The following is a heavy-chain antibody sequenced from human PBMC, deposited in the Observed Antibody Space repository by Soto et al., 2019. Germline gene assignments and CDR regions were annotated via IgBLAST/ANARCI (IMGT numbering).Heavy chain of an antibody. V-gene: IGHV3-43*01. CDR3: AKQQLVESTGGMDV. CDR1: GFTFDDYT. D-gene: IGHD6-6*01. J-gene: IGHJ6*02. Sequence: HPGGSLRLSCAASGFTFDDYTMHWVRQAPGKGLEWVSLISWDGGSTYYADSVKGRFTISRDNSKNSLYLQMNSLRTEDTALYYCAKQQLVESTGGMDVWGQGTTVTVSS. CDR2: ISWDGGST.